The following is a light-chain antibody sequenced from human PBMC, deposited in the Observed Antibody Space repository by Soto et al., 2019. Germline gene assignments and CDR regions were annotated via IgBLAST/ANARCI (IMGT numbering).Light chain of an antibody. CDR2: GAS. J-gene: IGKJ1*01. V-gene: IGKV3-20*01. CDR1: QSVSSSY. Sequence: EIVLTQSPGTLSLSPGERATLSCRASQSVSSSYLAWYQQKPGQAPRLLIYGASSRATGIPDRFSGSGSGTDFTLTISRLEPEDFAVYYCQQHGSSPPWTXGQGTKVDIK. CDR3: QQHGSSPPWT.